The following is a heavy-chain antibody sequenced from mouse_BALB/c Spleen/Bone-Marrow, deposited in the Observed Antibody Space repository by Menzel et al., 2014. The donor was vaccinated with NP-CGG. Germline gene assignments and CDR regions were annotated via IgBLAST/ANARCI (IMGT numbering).Heavy chain of an antibody. CDR2: IDPANGNT. CDR1: GFNIKDTY. V-gene: IGHV14-3*02. J-gene: IGHJ3*01. D-gene: IGHD1-1*01. Sequence: DVKLVESGAELVKPGASAKLSCTASGFNIKDTYMHWVKQRPEQGLEWIGRIDPANGNTKYDPKFQGKATITADTSSNTAYLQLSSLTSEDTAVYYCANYYYGSSLFAYWGQGTLVTVSA. CDR3: ANYYYGSSLFAY.